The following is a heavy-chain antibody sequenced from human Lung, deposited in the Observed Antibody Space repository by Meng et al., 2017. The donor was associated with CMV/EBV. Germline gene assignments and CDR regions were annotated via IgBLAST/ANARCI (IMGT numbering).Heavy chain of an antibody. D-gene: IGHD2-2*01. CDR1: GFTFSSYE. CDR2: ISSSGSTI. CDR3: ARYCSSTSCPLGYDAFDI. J-gene: IGHJ3*02. Sequence: LSLXCAASGFTFSSYEMNWVRQAPGKGLEWVSYISSSGSTIYYADSVKGRFTISRDNAKNSLYLQMNSLRAEDTAVYYCARYCSSTSCPLGYDAFDIWXQGTMVTVSS. V-gene: IGHV3-48*03.